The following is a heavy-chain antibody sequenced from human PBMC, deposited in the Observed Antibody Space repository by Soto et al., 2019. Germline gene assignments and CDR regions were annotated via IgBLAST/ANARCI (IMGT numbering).Heavy chain of an antibody. V-gene: IGHV4-39*01. Sequence: FETLSLTCTVSGGSISSSSYYWGWIRQPPGKGLEWIGSIYYSGTTYYNPSLKSRVTISVDTSKNQFSLKLSSVTAADTAVYYCVRHRGYYDILTGYYTELNFDYWGQGTQVTVSS. CDR3: VRHRGYYDILTGYYTELNFDY. D-gene: IGHD3-9*01. J-gene: IGHJ4*02. CDR2: IYYSGTT. CDR1: GGSISSSSYY.